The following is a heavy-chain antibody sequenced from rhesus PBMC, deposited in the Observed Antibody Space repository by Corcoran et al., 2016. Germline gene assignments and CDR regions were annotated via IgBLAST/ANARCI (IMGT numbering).Heavy chain of an antibody. CDR1: GYSIRSGYG. V-gene: IGHV4-127*01. D-gene: IGHD4-29*01. CDR3: ARTYGSSFLDD. J-gene: IGHJ4*01. CDR2: IYWGSGNT. Sequence: QVQLQESGPGLVKPSETLSLTCAVSGYSIRSGYGWGWIRQPPGKGLEWIGQIYWGSGNTYYNPSLKSRVTVSKDTSKNQFSRKRSSVTAADTAVYYCARTYGSSFLDDWGQGVLVTVSS.